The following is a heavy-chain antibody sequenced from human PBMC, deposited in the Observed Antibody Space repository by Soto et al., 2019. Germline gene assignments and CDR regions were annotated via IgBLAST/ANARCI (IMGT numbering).Heavy chain of an antibody. D-gene: IGHD2-2*01. CDR2: IIPIFGTA. Sequence: ASVKVSCKASGGTFSSYAISWVRQAPGQGLEWMGGIIPIFGTANYAQKFQGRVTITADESTSTAYMELSSLRSEDTAVYYCARESDIVVVPAARGHYYYGMDVWGPGTTVTLSS. CDR1: GGTFSSYA. J-gene: IGHJ6*02. V-gene: IGHV1-69*13. CDR3: ARESDIVVVPAARGHYYYGMDV.